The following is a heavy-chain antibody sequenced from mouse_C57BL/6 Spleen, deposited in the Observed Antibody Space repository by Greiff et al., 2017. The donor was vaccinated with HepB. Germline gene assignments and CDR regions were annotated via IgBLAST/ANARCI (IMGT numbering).Heavy chain of an antibody. CDR1: GYTFTSYW. Sequence: VQLQQPGAELVMPGASVKLSCKASGYTFTSYWMHWVKQRPGQGLEWIGEIDPSDSYTNYNQKVKGKSTLTVDKSSSTAYMQLSSLTSEDSAVYYCARWEVTTDYAMDYWGQGTSVTVSS. V-gene: IGHV1-69*01. J-gene: IGHJ4*01. CDR2: IDPSDSYT. D-gene: IGHD2-2*01. CDR3: ARWEVTTDYAMDY.